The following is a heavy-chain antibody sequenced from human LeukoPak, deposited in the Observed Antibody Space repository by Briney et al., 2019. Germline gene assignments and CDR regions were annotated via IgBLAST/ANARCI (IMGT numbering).Heavy chain of an antibody. D-gene: IGHD3-9*01. Sequence: ASQTLSLTCTVSGDSISSGSYYWSWIRQPAGKGLEWIGRIYTSGSTNYNPSLKSRVTISVDTSKNQFSLKVRSVTAADTAVYYCARAGIRYFDWLLIDWGQGTLVTVSS. J-gene: IGHJ4*02. CDR2: IYTSGST. CDR1: GDSISSGSYY. V-gene: IGHV4-61*02. CDR3: ARAGIRYFDWLLID.